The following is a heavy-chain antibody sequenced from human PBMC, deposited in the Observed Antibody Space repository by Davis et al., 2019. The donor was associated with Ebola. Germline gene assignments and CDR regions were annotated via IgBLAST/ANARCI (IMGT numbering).Heavy chain of an antibody. CDR2: ISSSGSTI. D-gene: IGHD5-12*01. V-gene: IGHV3-48*03. CDR1: GFTFSSYA. J-gene: IGHJ6*02. Sequence: GGSLRLSCAASGFTFSSYAMSWVRQAPGKGLEWVSYISSSGSTIYYADSVKGRFTISRDNAKNSLYLQMNSLRAEDMAVYYCARSPPPGVYSGYFISFGMDVWGQGTTVTVSS. CDR3: ARSPPPGVYSGYFISFGMDV.